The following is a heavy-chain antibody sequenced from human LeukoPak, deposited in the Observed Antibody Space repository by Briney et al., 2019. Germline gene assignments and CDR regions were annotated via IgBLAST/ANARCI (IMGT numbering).Heavy chain of an antibody. V-gene: IGHV5-51*01. Sequence: GESLKISCKVSGYSFTSYWIAWVRQMAGKGLEWMGIIYPGDPDTRYSPSFQGQVTISADKSISTAYLQWSSLKASDTAMLYCARHPAIGSSGSYYFDYWGQGTLVTVSS. CDR1: GYSFTSYW. CDR2: IYPGDPDT. CDR3: ARHPAIGSSGSYYFDY. J-gene: IGHJ4*02. D-gene: IGHD1-26*01.